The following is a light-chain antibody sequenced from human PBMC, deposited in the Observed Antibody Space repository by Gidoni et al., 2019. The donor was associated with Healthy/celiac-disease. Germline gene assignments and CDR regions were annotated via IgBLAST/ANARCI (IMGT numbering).Light chain of an antibody. CDR2: GTS. J-gene: IGKJ2*01. Sequence: EIVMTQSPATLSGSQGERATLSCRASQSISSNLTWYQQKPGQAPRLLIYGTSTRATGIPARFSGSGSGTEFTLTISSLQSEDFAVYCCQQYNNWPPYTFGQGTKLEIK. CDR3: QQYNNWPPYT. V-gene: IGKV3-15*01. CDR1: QSISSN.